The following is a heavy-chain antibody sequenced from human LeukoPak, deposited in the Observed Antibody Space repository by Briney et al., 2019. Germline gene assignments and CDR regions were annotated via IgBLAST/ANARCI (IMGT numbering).Heavy chain of an antibody. J-gene: IGHJ4*02. CDR3: ARVRLTGTTTH. D-gene: IGHD1-7*01. CDR1: GYTFTGYY. V-gene: IGHV1-2*06. CDR2: INPNSGGT. Sequence: ASVKVSCKAPGYTFTGYYMHWVRQAPGQGLEWMGRINPNSGGTNYAQKFQGRVTMTRDTSISTAYMELSRLRSDDTAVYYCARVRLTGTTTHWGQGTLVTVSS.